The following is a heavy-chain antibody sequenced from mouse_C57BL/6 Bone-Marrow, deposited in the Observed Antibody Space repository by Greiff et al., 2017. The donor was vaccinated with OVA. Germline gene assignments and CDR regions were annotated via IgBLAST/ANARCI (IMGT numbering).Heavy chain of an antibody. CDR2: IWSGGST. CDR1: GFSLTSYG. Sequence: VKLQESGPGLVQPSQSLSITCTVSGFSLTSYGVHWVRQSPGKGLEWLGVIWSGGSTDYNAAFISRLSISKDNSKSQVFFKMNSLQADDTAIYYCARNGGGYGSSSAWFAYWGQGTLVTVSA. D-gene: IGHD1-1*01. J-gene: IGHJ3*01. V-gene: IGHV2-2*01. CDR3: ARNGGGYGSSSAWFAY.